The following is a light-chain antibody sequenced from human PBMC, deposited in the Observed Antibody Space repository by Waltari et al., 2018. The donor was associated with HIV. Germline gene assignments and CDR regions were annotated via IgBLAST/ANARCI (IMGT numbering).Light chain of an antibody. CDR3: QSYDSSNVV. V-gene: IGLV6-57*02. CDR2: EDN. CDR1: SGSIATHY. Sequence: NFMLTQPHSVSESPGKTVTISCTGRSGSIATHYVQWYQQRPGSAPTTVIYEDNQRPSGVPDRFSGSIDSSSNSASLTISGLKTEDEAYYYCQSYDSSNVVFGGGTKLTVL. J-gene: IGLJ2*01.